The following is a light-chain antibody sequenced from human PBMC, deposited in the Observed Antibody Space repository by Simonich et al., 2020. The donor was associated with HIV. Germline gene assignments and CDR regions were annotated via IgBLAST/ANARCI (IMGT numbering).Light chain of an antibody. CDR3: QQYNNWPL. CDR2: GAS. CDR1: QSVSSN. J-gene: IGKJ4*01. V-gene: IGKV3-15*01. Sequence: EIVMTQSPTLSVSPGERATLSCRASQSVSSNLAWYQQKPGQAPRLLIYGASTRATGIPARFSGSGSGTEFTLTISSMQSEDFAVYYCQQYNNWPLFGGGTKVEIK.